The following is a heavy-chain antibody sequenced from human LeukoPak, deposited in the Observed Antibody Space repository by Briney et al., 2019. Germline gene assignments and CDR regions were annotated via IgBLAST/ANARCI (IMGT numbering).Heavy chain of an antibody. CDR2: IRQDGSDE. V-gene: IGHV3-7*01. CDR1: GFTFSIYW. J-gene: IGHJ4*02. CDR3: ARDAGYVPYFDY. Sequence: GGSLRLSCAASGFTFSIYWMTWVRQAPGKGLEWVANIRQDGSDEYYVDSGKGRFTISRDNTKNSLYLQMNSLRAEDTAVYYCARDAGYVPYFDYWGQGTLVTVSS. D-gene: IGHD3-10*02.